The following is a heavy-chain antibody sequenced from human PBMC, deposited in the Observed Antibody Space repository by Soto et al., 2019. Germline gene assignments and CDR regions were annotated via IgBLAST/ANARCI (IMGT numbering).Heavy chain of an antibody. CDR2: IYWNDDK. J-gene: IGHJ4*02. CDR1: GFSLSTSGLG. Sequence: QITLKESGPTLVRPTQTLTLTCTFSGFSLSTSGLGVGWIRQPPGKALEWLALIYWNDDKRYSPSLKARLTIPKYTSKIQVVLTMTNMDPVDTATYSCAHRPSGWYLFDYWGQGTLVTVSS. CDR3: AHRPSGWYLFDY. V-gene: IGHV2-5*01. D-gene: IGHD6-19*01.